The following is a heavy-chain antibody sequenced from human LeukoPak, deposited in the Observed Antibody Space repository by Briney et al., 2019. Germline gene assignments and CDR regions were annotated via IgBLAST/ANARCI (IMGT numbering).Heavy chain of an antibody. J-gene: IGHJ4*02. Sequence: PGGSLRLSCAASGFTFSSYGMYWVRQAPGKGLEWVAVIWYDGSNKYYADSVKGRFTISRDNSKNTLYLQMNSLRAEDTAVYYRARDRGSYFDYWGQGTLVTVSS. CDR1: GFTFSSYG. CDR2: IWYDGSNK. V-gene: IGHV3-33*07. CDR3: ARDRGSYFDY. D-gene: IGHD3-16*01.